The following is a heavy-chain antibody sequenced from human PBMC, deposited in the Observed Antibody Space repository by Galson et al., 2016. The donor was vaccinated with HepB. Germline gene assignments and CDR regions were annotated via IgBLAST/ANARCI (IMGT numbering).Heavy chain of an antibody. V-gene: IGHV4-39*01. CDR1: GGSVSRSNYY. J-gene: IGHJ4*02. D-gene: IGHD2/OR15-2a*01. CDR3: ADSFEQYFDY. Sequence: SETLSLTCTVSGGSVSRSNYYWGWVRQPPGKGLEWIGSLYHDGTTYYNPSLKSRVTISVDTSRNQFSLKLSSVTAADTAVYYCADSFEQYFDYWGQGALVTVSS. CDR2: LYHDGTT.